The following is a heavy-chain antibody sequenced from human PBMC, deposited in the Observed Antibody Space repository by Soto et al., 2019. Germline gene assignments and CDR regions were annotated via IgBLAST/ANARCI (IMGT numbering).Heavy chain of an antibody. CDR1: GFTFSSYI. J-gene: IGHJ4*02. D-gene: IGHD6-13*01. V-gene: IGHV3-21*01. CDR3: AREGIAAALDY. Sequence: GGSLRLSRAASGFTFSSYIMNWVRQAPGKGLEWVSSISSSSSYIYYADSVKGRFTISRDNAKNSLYLQVNSLRAEDTAVYYCAREGIAAALDYWGQGTLVTVS. CDR2: ISSSSSYI.